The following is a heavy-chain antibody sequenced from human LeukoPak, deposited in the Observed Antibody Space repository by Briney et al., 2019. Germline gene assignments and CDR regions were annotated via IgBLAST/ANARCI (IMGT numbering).Heavy chain of an antibody. V-gene: IGHV4-34*01. CDR3: ARGEYSYGSFDY. D-gene: IGHD5-18*01. CDR1: GGSFSGYY. CDR2: INHSGST. Sequence: SETLSLTCAVHGGSFSGYYWSWIRQPPGKGLEWIGEINHSGSTNYNPSLKSRVTISVDTSKNQFSLKLSSVTAADTAVYYCARGEYSYGSFDYWGQGTLVTVSS. J-gene: IGHJ4*02.